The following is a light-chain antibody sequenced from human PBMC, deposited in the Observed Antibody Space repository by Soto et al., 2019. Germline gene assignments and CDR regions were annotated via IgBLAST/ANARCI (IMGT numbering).Light chain of an antibody. J-gene: IGKJ4*01. CDR2: GAS. CDR3: QQYNNWPPPLT. Sequence: EIVMTQSPATLSVSPGERVTLSCRASQSVSNNLAWYQQKPGQAPRLLIYGASTRATGIPARFSGSGSGTEFTLTISSLQSEDFAVYYCQQYNNWPPPLTFGGGTKVEIK. CDR1: QSVSNN. V-gene: IGKV3-15*01.